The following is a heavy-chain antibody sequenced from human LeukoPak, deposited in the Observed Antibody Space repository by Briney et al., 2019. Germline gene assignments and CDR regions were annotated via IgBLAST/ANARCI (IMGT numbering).Heavy chain of an antibody. CDR2: IYSGGST. Sequence: PSETLSLTCTVPGGSIISSSYYWGWIRQAPGKGLEWVSLIYSGGSTYYADSVKGRFTISRDNAKNSLYQQMNSLRAEDTAVYYCARDPTDYDSSGYEWGQGTLLTVSS. J-gene: IGHJ4*02. V-gene: IGHV3-53*01. CDR3: ARDPTDYDSSGYE. CDR1: GGSIISSSYY. D-gene: IGHD3-22*01.